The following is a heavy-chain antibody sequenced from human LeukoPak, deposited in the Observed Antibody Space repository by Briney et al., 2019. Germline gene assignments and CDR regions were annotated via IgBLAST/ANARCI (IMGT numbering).Heavy chain of an antibody. CDR1: GLTFSDAW. J-gene: IGHJ4*01. Sequence: GGSLRLSCVLSGLTFSDAWMTWVRQAPEKGLLWVSVTYSDGTTYYADSVRGRFTISRDNSKKVLYLQMNSLRAEDTAVYYCARGITAAGTFDLWGQGTLVTVSS. V-gene: IGHV3-66*01. D-gene: IGHD6-25*01. CDR2: TYSDGTT. CDR3: ARGITAAGTFDL.